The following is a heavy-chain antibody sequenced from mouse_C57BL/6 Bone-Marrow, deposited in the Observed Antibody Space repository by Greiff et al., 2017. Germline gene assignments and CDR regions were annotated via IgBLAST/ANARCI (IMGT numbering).Heavy chain of an antibody. V-gene: IGHV1-69*01. CDR3: ERDDDYDGGDYFDD. CDR2: IDPSDSST. Sequence: QVQLQQPGAELVMPGASVKLSCKASGYTFTSYWMHWVKQRPGQGLEWIGEIDPSDSSTNYNQKFKGKSTLTVDQSSNTHYMQLSSLTSEDSAVYYCERDDDYDGGDYFDDWGQGTTLTVSS. J-gene: IGHJ2*01. CDR1: GYTFTSYW. D-gene: IGHD2-4*01.